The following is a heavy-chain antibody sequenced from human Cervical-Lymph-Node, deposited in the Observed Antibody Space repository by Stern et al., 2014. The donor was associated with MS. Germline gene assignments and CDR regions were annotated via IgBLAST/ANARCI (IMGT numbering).Heavy chain of an antibody. V-gene: IGHV1-2*04. D-gene: IGHD2/OR15-2a*01. Sequence: QVQLVQSGAEVKKPGASVNVSCRASGYTFTGHYIHWMRQAPGHGLAWMGRINTPSSVTNYAHNFQAWVTPTRDTSSTTRYMQLSSLTPGDAAVYYCVRDSLSTGSNIRNYCYGMDVWGRGTGVGVST. CDR3: VRDSLSTGSNIRNYCYGMDV. CDR2: INTPSSVT. CDR1: GYTFTGHY. J-gene: IGHJ6*01.